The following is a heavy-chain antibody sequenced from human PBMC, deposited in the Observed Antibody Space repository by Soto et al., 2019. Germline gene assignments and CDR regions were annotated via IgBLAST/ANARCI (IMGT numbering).Heavy chain of an antibody. CDR3: AREKGADYVWGSYRPSWFDP. V-gene: IGHV4-30-4*01. J-gene: IGHJ5*02. Sequence: LSLTCTVSGGSISSGDYYWSWIRQPPGKGLEWIGYIYYSGSTYYNPSLKSRVTISVDTSKNQFSLKLGSVTAADTAVYYCAREKGADYVWGSYRPSWFDPWGQGTLVTVSS. CDR2: IYYSGST. CDR1: GGSISSGDYY. D-gene: IGHD3-16*02.